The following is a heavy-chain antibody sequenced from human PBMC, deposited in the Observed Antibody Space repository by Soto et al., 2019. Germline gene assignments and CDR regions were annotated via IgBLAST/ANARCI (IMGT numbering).Heavy chain of an antibody. CDR3: AKDKGRGRDIVVVVAATCYFDF. CDR1: GFTFDDYA. D-gene: IGHD2-15*01. V-gene: IGHV3-9*01. CDR2: ISWNSGSI. Sequence: EVQLVESGGGLVQPGRSLRLSCAASGFTFDDYAMHWVRQAPGKGLEWVSGISWNSGSIGYADSVKGRFTISRDNAKNSLYLQMNSLSAEDTVLYYCAKDKGRGRDIVVVVAATCYFDFWGQGTLVTVSS. J-gene: IGHJ4*02.